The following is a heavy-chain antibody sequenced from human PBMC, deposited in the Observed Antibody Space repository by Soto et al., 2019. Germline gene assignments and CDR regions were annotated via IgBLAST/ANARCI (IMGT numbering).Heavy chain of an antibody. D-gene: IGHD3-3*01. CDR2: IDPSDSYT. V-gene: IGHV5-10-1*01. CDR1: GYSFTSYW. J-gene: IGHJ5*02. Sequence: PGESLKISCKGSGYSFTSYWISWVRQMPGKGLEWMGRIDPSDSYTNYSPSFQGHVTISADKSISTAYLQWSSLKASDTAMYYCARLPRVWSGPHALWFDPWGQGTLVTVSS. CDR3: ARLPRVWSGPHALWFDP.